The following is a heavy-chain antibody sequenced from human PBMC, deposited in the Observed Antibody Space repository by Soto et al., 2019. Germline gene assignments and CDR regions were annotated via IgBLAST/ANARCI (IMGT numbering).Heavy chain of an antibody. D-gene: IGHD3-10*01. CDR1: GFTFSNYG. V-gene: IGHV3-33*01. CDR2: IWYDGSNK. Sequence: GGSLRLSCAASGFTFSNYGMHWVRQAPGKGLEWVAVIWYDGSNKYYADSVKGRFTISRDNSKSTLYLQMDSLRAEDTAVYYCAREGPTMVNTAPFDYWGQGTLVTVSS. CDR3: AREGPTMVNTAPFDY. J-gene: IGHJ4*02.